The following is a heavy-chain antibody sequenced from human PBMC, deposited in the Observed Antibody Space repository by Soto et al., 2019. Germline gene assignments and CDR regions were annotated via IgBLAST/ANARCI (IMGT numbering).Heavy chain of an antibody. V-gene: IGHV4-31*03. CDR2: IYYSGST. CDR3: ARKASGVATYGMDV. J-gene: IGHJ6*02. D-gene: IGHD3-3*01. CDR1: GGSISSGGYY. Sequence: PSETLSLTCTVSGGSISSGGYYWSWIRQHPGKGLEWIGYIYYSGSTYYNPSLKSRVTISVDTSKNQFSLKLGSVTAADTAVYYCARKASGVATYGMDVWGQGTTVTVSS.